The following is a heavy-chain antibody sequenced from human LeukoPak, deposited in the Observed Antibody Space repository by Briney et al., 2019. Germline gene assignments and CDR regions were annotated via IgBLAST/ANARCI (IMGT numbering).Heavy chain of an antibody. D-gene: IGHD6-19*01. CDR3: AGAWDSGTVAVAGYFDY. J-gene: IGHJ4*02. Sequence: GGSLRLSCASSGFTFSSFWMSWVRQAPGTGLEWVANIKQDGSEKYYVDSVKGRFTISRDNAKNSLYLQMNSLRAEDTAVYYCAGAWDSGTVAVAGYFDYWGQGTLVTVSS. CDR1: GFTFSSFW. V-gene: IGHV3-7*01. CDR2: IKQDGSEK.